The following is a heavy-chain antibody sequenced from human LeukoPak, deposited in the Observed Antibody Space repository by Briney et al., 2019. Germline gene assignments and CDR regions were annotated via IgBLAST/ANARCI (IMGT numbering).Heavy chain of an antibody. CDR1: GYSISSGYY. Sequence: ASETLSLTCAVSGYSISSGYYWGWIRQPPGKGLEWIGSIYHTGSTYYNPSLQSRVTISLDSPKNQFSLKLTSLTAADTAVYYCASGGTAVVMALTYYFDTWGQGTPVTVSS. V-gene: IGHV4-38-2*01. CDR3: ASGGTAVVMALTYYFDT. CDR2: IYHTGST. J-gene: IGHJ4*02. D-gene: IGHD3-22*01.